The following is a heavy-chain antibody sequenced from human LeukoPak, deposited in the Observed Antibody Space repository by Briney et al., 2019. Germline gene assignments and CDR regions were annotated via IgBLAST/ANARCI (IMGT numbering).Heavy chain of an antibody. J-gene: IGHJ4*02. D-gene: IGHD1-26*01. CDR2: MNPNSGNT. CDR1: GYTFTSYD. CDR3: ARGHKRDPYSGSNY. V-gene: IGHV1-8*01. Sequence: ASVKVSCKASGYTFTSYDINWVRQATGQGLEWMGWMNPNSGNTGYARKFQGRVTMTRNTSISTAYMELSSLRSEDTAVYYCARGHKRDPYSGSNYWGQGTLVTVSS.